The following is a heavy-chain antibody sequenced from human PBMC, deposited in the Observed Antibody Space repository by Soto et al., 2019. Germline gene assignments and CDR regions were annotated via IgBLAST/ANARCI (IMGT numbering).Heavy chain of an antibody. CDR2: IWFDGSNK. J-gene: IGHJ4*02. V-gene: IGHV3-33*01. D-gene: IGHD3-9*01. CDR1: GFTFSNYG. Sequence: GGSLRLSCVASGFTFSNYGMHWVRQAPGKGLEWVAVIWFDGSNKYYADSVKGRSTISRDNSKNTLYLQMNSLRAEDTAVYYCARSQGAVYYISEFWGQGTLVTVSS. CDR3: ARSQGAVYYISEF.